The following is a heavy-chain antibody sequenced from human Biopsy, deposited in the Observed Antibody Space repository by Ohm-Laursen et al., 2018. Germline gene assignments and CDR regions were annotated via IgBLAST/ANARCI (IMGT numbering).Heavy chain of an antibody. CDR1: GESFNGYY. D-gene: IGHD3-22*01. CDR3: VRDVDYYDPYHYYALDV. Sequence: SDTLSLTCAVYGESFNGYYWSWIRQTPGKGLEWIGEINHSGRTNYNPSLKSRVTISVDTSKNQFSLKVRSVTAADTAVYYCVRDVDYYDPYHYYALDVWGQGTTVTVSS. J-gene: IGHJ6*02. V-gene: IGHV4-34*01. CDR2: INHSGRT.